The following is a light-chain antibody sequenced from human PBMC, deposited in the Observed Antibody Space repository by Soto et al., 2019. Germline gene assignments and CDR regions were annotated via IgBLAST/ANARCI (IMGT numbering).Light chain of an antibody. Sequence: DIQMTQSPYVLSASVGDTVTLTCRASQALSNYLAWYQQKPGKAPKLLIYAASTLQSGVPSRFSGSGSGTEFTLTISSLQPEDFATYYCQQLNSYPITFGQGTRLEIK. CDR1: QALSNY. CDR3: QQLNSYPIT. V-gene: IGKV1-9*01. J-gene: IGKJ5*01. CDR2: AAS.